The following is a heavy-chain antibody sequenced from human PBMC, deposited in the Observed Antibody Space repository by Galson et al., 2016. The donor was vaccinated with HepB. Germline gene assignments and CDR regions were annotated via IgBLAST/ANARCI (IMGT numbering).Heavy chain of an antibody. V-gene: IGHV3-23*01. J-gene: IGHJ4*02. CDR2: ISGDGGGT. Sequence: SCAASGFSFRSYAMSWVHQAPGKGLEWVSAISGDGGGTYYADSVTGRFTISRDNSKNTLYLQMNSLRAEDTAIYYCAKFQSGHCDYWGQGTLVTVSS. D-gene: IGHD3-3*01. CDR3: AKFQSGHCDY. CDR1: GFSFRSYA.